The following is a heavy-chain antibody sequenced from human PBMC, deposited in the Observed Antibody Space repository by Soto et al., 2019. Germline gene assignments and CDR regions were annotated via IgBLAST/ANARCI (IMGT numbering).Heavy chain of an antibody. CDR1: GFTFSSYA. Sequence: EVQLLESGGGLVQPGGSLRLSCAASGFTFSSYAMTWVRRAPGKGLEWVSAISSSSSYIYYADSVKGRFTISRNNAKNSLYLQMRSLRAEDTAVYYCARGDYLKWFDPWGQGTLVTVSS. CDR2: ISSSSSYI. CDR3: ARGDYLKWFDP. V-gene: IGHV3-21*01. D-gene: IGHD4-17*01. J-gene: IGHJ5*02.